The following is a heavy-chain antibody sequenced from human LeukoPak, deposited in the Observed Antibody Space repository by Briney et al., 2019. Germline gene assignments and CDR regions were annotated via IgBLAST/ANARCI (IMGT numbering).Heavy chain of an antibody. Sequence: GGSLRLSCAASGFTFSSCWMHWVCQAPGKGLVWVSRINSDGSSTSYADSVKGRFTISRDNAKNTLYLQMNSLRAEDTAVYYCARYCSGGSCYSGLDYWGQGTLVTVSS. CDR2: INSDGSST. CDR3: ARYCSGGSCYSGLDY. CDR1: GFTFSSCW. V-gene: IGHV3-74*01. J-gene: IGHJ4*02. D-gene: IGHD2-15*01.